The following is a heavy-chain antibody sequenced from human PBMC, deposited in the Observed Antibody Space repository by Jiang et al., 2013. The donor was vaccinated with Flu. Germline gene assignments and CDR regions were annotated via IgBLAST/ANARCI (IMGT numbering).Heavy chain of an antibody. D-gene: IGHD2-15*01. Sequence: PGASVKVSCKASGYTFTSYDINWVRQATGQGLEWMGWMNPNSGNTGYAQKFQGRVTMTRNTSISTAYMELSSLRSEDTAVYYCARGKGVRSGGRRKHYYYGMDVWGQGTTVTVSS. V-gene: IGHV1-8*01. CDR1: GYTFTSYD. CDR2: MNPNSGNT. J-gene: IGHJ6*02. CDR3: ARGKGVRSGGRRKHYYYGMDV.